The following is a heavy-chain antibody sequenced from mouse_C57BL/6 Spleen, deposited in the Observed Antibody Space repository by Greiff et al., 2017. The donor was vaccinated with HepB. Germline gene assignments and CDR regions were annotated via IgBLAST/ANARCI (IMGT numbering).Heavy chain of an antibody. J-gene: IGHJ4*01. D-gene: IGHD1-1*01. CDR3: ARYYGPLYYYAMDY. CDR1: GYTFTDYY. Sequence: EVQLQQSGPELVKPGASVKISCKASGYTFTDYYMNWVKQSHGKSLEWIGDINPNNGGTSYNQKFKGKATLTVDKSSSTAYMELRSLTSEDSAVYYCARYYGPLYYYAMDYWGQGTSVTVSS. CDR2: INPNNGGT. V-gene: IGHV1-26*01.